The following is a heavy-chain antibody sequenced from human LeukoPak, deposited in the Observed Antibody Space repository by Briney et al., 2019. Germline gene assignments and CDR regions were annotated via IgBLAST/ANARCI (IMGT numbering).Heavy chain of an antibody. CDR2: INQDGSEK. CDR3: ARVGLNTYALRS. J-gene: IGHJ5*02. CDR1: GFTFSSYW. V-gene: IGHV3-7*05. D-gene: IGHD3-16*01. Sequence: GGSLRLSCAASGFTFSSYWMTWVRQAPGKGLEWVANINQDGSEKNYVDSVKGRFTISRDNAKNSLYLQMNSLRAEDTAAYYCARVGLNTYALRSWGQGTLVTVSS.